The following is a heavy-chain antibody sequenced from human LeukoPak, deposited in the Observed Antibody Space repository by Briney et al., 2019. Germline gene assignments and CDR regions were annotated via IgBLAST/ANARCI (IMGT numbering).Heavy chain of an antibody. V-gene: IGHV4-31*03. D-gene: IGHD2-2*01. CDR1: GGSISSGGYY. J-gene: IGHJ6*02. Sequence: SQTLSLTCTVSGGSISSGGYYWSWIRQHPGKGLEWIGYIYYSGSTYYNPSLKSRVTISVDTSKNQFSLKLSSVTAADTAVYYCAGDIVVVPAAQWYGMDVWGQGTTVTVSS. CDR3: AGDIVVVPAAQWYGMDV. CDR2: IYYSGST.